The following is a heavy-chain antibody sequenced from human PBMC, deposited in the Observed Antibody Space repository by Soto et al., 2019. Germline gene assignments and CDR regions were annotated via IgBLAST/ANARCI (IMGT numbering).Heavy chain of an antibody. J-gene: IGHJ4*02. D-gene: IGHD6-19*01. Sequence: EVQLVESGGGLVQPGRSLRLSCAASGFTFDDYAMHWVRQAPGKGLEWVSGISWNSGSIGYGDSVKGRFTISRDNAKNSLYLQMNSLRAEDTALYYCAKDSSGWPYYFDYWGQGTLVTVSS. CDR1: GFTFDDYA. V-gene: IGHV3-9*01. CDR3: AKDSSGWPYYFDY. CDR2: ISWNSGSI.